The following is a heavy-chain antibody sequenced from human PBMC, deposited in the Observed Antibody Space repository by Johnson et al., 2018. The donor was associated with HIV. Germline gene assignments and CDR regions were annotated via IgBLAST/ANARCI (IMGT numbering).Heavy chain of an antibody. CDR2: ISWNSGSI. D-gene: IGHD1-26*01. CDR1: GFAFSSYA. J-gene: IGHJ3*01. CDR3: WREGVSGSYYDAFDL. V-gene: IGHV3-9*01. Sequence: VQLVESGGGVVQPGGSLRLSCAASGFAFSSYAMHWVRQAPGKGLEWVSGISWNSGSIGYADSVKGRLTISRDNAKNSLYLQMNSLRAEDTAVYYCWREGVSGSYYDAFDLWGQGTMVTVSS.